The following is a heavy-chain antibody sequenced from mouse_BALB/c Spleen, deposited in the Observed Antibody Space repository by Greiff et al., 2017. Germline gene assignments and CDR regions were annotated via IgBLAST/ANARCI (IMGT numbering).Heavy chain of an antibody. D-gene: IGHD2-12*01. Sequence: EVKLMESGGGLVQPGGSLKLSCAASGFTFSSYTMSWVRQTPEKRLEWVAYISNGGGSTYYPDTVKGRFTISRDNAKNTLYLQMSSLKSEDTAMYYCARRGRHYAMDYWGQGTSVTVSS. V-gene: IGHV5-12-2*01. CDR1: GFTFSSYT. CDR3: ARRGRHYAMDY. CDR2: ISNGGGST. J-gene: IGHJ4*01.